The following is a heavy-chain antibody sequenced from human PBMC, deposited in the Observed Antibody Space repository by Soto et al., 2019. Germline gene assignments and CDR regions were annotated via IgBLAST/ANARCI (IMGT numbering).Heavy chain of an antibody. J-gene: IGHJ4*02. CDR1: GYTFTSYG. D-gene: IGHD6-13*01. V-gene: IGHV1-18*01. CDR2: ISAHNGNT. Sequence: QVQLVQSGAEVKKPGASVKVSCKASGYTFTSYGISWVRQAPGQGLEWMGWISAHNGNTKYAQKVQGRVTMTTGTSTSTAYMELRSLRSDDTAVYYWARDLAAGMIDYWGQGTLVTVSS. CDR3: ARDLAAGMIDY.